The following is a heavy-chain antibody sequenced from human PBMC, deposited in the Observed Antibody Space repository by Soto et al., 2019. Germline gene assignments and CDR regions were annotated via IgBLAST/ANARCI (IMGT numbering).Heavy chain of an antibody. Sequence: EVQLVESGGGLVQPGESLRLSCSASGFTFTDYWMTWVRQAPGKGLEWVANIRKDESKKSYLDSVRGRFTVSRDNARNLLYLPMDSLRAEDTALYYCARDVSPGSGPYYDAFDIWGQGTMVTVSS. J-gene: IGHJ3*02. CDR1: GFTFTDYW. D-gene: IGHD3-22*01. CDR2: IRKDESKK. CDR3: ARDVSPGSGPYYDAFDI. V-gene: IGHV3-7*05.